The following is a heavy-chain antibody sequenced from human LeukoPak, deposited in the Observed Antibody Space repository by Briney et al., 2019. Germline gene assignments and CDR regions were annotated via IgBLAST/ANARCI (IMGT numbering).Heavy chain of an antibody. V-gene: IGHV4-34*01. J-gene: IGHJ3*02. CDR1: GGSFSGYY. CDR3: ARGNHRIAATFLKSRAFDI. CDR2: INHSGST. D-gene: IGHD6-13*01. Sequence: KSSETLSLTCAVYGGSFSGYYWSWIRQPPGKGLEWIGEINHSGSTSYNPSLKSRVTISVDTSKNQFSLKLSSVTAADTAVYYCARGNHRIAATFLKSRAFDIWGQGTMVTVSS.